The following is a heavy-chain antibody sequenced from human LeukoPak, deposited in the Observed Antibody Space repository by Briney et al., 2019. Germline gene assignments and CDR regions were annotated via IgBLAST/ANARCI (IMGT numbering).Heavy chain of an antibody. CDR3: AREISSSRFYYFDY. V-gene: IGHV1-2*02. D-gene: IGHD6-13*01. CDR2: INPNSGGT. J-gene: IGHJ4*02. CDR1: GYTFIDYY. Sequence: GASVKVSCKASGYTFIDYYMHWVRQAPGQGLEWMGWINPNSGGTNYAQNLQGRVTMTRDTSIRTVYMELSSLRSEDTAVYYCAREISSSRFYYFDYWGQGTLVTVSS.